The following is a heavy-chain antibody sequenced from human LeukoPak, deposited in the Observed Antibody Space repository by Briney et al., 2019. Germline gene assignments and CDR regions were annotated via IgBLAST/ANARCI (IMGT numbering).Heavy chain of an antibody. CDR3: ARDKIVGATLLDY. Sequence: GGSLRLSCAASGFTFSSHWMSWVRQAPGKGLEWVANIEQEGSEKYYVDSVKGRFTISRDNAKNSLYLQMNSLRAEDTAVYYCARDKIVGATLLDYWGQGTLVTVSS. CDR2: IEQEGSEK. D-gene: IGHD1-26*01. J-gene: IGHJ4*02. V-gene: IGHV3-7*01. CDR1: GFTFSSHW.